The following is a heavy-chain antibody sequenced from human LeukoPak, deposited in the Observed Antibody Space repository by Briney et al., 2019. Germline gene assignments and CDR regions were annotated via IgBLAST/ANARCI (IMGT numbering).Heavy chain of an antibody. J-gene: IGHJ4*02. CDR2: FDPEDGET. CDR3: ATELRLGELSHFDY. Sequence: AASVKVSCKVSGYTLTELSMHWVRQAPGKGLEWMGGFDPEDGETIYAQKFQGRVTMTEDTSTDTAYMELSSLRSEDTAVYYCATELRLGELSHFDYWGQGTLVTVSS. CDR1: GYTLTELS. V-gene: IGHV1-24*01. D-gene: IGHD3-16*02.